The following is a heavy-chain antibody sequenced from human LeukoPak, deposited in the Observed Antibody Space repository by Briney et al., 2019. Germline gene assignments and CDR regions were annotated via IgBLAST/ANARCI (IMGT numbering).Heavy chain of an antibody. CDR3: ARDFGYGGNSFDY. Sequence: GRSLRLSCAASGFTFSSYAMHWVRQAPGKGLEWVAVISYDGSNKYYADSVKGRFTISRDNSKNTLYLQMNSLRAEDTAVYYCARDFGYGGNSFDYWGQGTLVTVSS. J-gene: IGHJ4*02. V-gene: IGHV3-30-3*01. D-gene: IGHD4-23*01. CDR1: GFTFSSYA. CDR2: ISYDGSNK.